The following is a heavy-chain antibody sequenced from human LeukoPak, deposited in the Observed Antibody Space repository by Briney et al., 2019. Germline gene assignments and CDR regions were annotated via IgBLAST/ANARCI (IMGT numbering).Heavy chain of an antibody. D-gene: IGHD3-10*01. CDR2: INTNSGGT. V-gene: IGHV1-2*04. J-gene: IGHJ4*02. CDR1: GYTFTGYY. CDR3: ARELHYYGSGSLDY. Sequence: ASVKVSYKASGYTFTGYYMHWVRQAHAHGLEWMGWINTNSGGTNYAQNFQGWVTKTRDTSISTAYMELSRLRSDDTAVYYCARELHYYGSGSLDYWGQGTLVTVSS.